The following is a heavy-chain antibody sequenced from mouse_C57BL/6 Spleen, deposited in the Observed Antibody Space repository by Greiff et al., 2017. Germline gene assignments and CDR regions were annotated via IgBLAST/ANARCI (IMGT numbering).Heavy chain of an antibody. CDR2: ISDGGSYT. Sequence: EVQRVESGGGLVKPGGSLKLSCAASGFTFSSYAMSWVRQTPEKRLEWVATISDGGSYTYYPDNVKGRFTISRDNAKNNLYLQMSHLKSEDTAMYYCARDFPTTVVPSFDYWGQGTTLTVSS. CDR1: GFTFSSYA. CDR3: ARDFPTTVVPSFDY. D-gene: IGHD1-1*01. J-gene: IGHJ2*01. V-gene: IGHV5-4*01.